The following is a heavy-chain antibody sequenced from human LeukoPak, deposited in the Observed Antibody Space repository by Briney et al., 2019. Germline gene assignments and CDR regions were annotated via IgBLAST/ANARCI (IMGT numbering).Heavy chain of an antibody. CDR1: GFTFSSYG. CDR2: IWYDGSNK. D-gene: IGHD5-24*01. V-gene: IGHV3-33*01. CDR3: ARSLYRGLQSRGAFHYFDY. Sequence: PGGSLRLSCAASGFTFSSYGMHWVRQAPGKGLEWVADIWYDGSNKYYADSVKGRFTISRDNSKNTLYLQMNSMRAEEAALYYCARSLYRGLQSRGAFHYFDYCGQGTLVTVSP. J-gene: IGHJ4*02.